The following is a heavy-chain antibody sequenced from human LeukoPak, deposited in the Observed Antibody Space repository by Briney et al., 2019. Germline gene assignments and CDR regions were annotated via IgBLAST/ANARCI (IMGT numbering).Heavy chain of an antibody. V-gene: IGHV3-53*01. CDR3: AREYALGLDI. J-gene: IGHJ3*02. CDR1: GFTVNNNY. D-gene: IGHD2-8*01. Sequence: GGSLRLSCAASGFTVNNNYMSWVRQAPGKGLEWVSVIYSRGITYYADSVKGRFTISRDNSKNTLYLQMNSLSAEDTAVYYCAREYALGLDIWGQGTMVTVSS. CDR2: IYSRGIT.